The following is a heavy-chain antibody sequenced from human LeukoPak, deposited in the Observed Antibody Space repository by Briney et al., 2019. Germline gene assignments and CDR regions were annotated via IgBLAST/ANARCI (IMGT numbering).Heavy chain of an antibody. CDR1: GFTFSSYA. D-gene: IGHD3-10*01. CDR2: ISGSGGST. CDR3: AKDSGSGSRYYFDY. J-gene: IGHJ4*02. Sequence: GGSLRLSCAASGFTFSSYAMSWVRQAPGKGLEWVSAISGSGGSTYYADSVEGRFTISRDNSKNTLYLQMNSLRAEDTAVYYCAKDSGSGSRYYFDYWGQGTLVTVSS. V-gene: IGHV3-23*01.